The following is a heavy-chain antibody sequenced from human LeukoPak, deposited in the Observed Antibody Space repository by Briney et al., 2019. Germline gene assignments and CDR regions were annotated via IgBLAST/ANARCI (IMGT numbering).Heavy chain of an antibody. D-gene: IGHD3-10*01. V-gene: IGHV3-30-3*01. CDR3: ARGAPVTMVRGVLWYFDY. Sequence: GGALRLSCAASGFTFSNYAMHGVRQAPGKGLEGVAVISYDGSDEYYADSVKGRFTISRDNSKNTVFLQMNSLRGDDTAVYYCARGAPVTMVRGVLWYFDYWGQGTLVTVSS. CDR2: ISYDGSDE. J-gene: IGHJ4*02. CDR1: GFTFSNYA.